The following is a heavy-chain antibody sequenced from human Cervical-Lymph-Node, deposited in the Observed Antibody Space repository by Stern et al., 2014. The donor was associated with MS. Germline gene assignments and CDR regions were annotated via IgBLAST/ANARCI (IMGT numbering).Heavy chain of an antibody. CDR2: VVPVYGDV. J-gene: IGHJ5*02. V-gene: IGHV1-58*02. Sequence: QLVESGPEVKKPGTSVKVSCKASGITFSHSAIQWLRQARGQRPEWLGSVVPVYGDVNYAPRFQERVTITRDMSTSTVYMELRSLKSEDTAIYYCASERYTYYDDQRPPGGFDPWGQGTLVTVSS. CDR1: GITFSHSA. D-gene: IGHD5-18*01. CDR3: ASERYTYYDDQRPPGGFDP.